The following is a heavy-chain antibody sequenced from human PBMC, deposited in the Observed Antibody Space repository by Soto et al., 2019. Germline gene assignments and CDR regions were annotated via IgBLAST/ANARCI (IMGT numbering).Heavy chain of an antibody. CDR1: GGTFSSYA. V-gene: IGHV1-69*01. Sequence: QVQLVQSGAEVKKPGSSVKVSCKASGGTFSSYAISWVRQAPGQGLEWMGGIIPIFGTANYAQKFQGRVTITADESTSTAYMELSSLRSEDTPVYYCAREVTALGYYYYYGMDVWGQGTTVTVSS. CDR2: IIPIFGTA. D-gene: IGHD2-21*02. CDR3: AREVTALGYYYYYGMDV. J-gene: IGHJ6*02.